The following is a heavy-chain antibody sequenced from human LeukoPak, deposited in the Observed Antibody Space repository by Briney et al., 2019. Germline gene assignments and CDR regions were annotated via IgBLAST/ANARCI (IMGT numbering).Heavy chain of an antibody. CDR2: IYYSGST. V-gene: IGHV4-59*08. J-gene: IGHJ3*02. CDR3: ARPSTTYLAFDI. Sequence: SETLSLTCTVSGGSISSYYWSWIRQPPGKGLEWIGYIYYSGSTNYNPSLKSRVTISVDTSKSQFPLKLSSVTAADTAVYYCARPSTTYLAFDIWGQGTMVTVSS. CDR1: GGSISSYY. D-gene: IGHD1-14*01.